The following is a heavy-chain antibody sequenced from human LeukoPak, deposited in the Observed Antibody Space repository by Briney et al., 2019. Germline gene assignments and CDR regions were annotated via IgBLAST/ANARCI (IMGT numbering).Heavy chain of an antibody. CDR1: GYTFTSYD. CDR2: MNPNSGNT. D-gene: IGHD6-6*01. V-gene: IGHV1-8*01. J-gene: IGHJ6*02. Sequence: ASVKVSCKASGYTFTSYDINWVRQATGQGLEWMGWMNPNSGNTGYAQKFQGRVTMTRNTSISTAYMELSSLRSEDTAVYYCARSPSRIAARRDYYHGMDVWAKGPRSPSP. CDR3: ARSPSRIAARRDYYHGMDV.